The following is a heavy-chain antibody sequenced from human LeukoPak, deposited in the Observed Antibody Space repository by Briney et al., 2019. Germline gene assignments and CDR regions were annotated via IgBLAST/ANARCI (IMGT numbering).Heavy chain of an antibody. CDR1: GYTFTGYY. CDR3: ARGGIVVVPAAHNWFDP. V-gene: IGHV1-2*04. CDR2: INPNSGGT. Sequence: ASVKVSCKASGYTFTGYYMHWVRQAPGQGLEWMGWINPNSGGTNYAQKFQGWVTMTGDTSISTAYMELSRLRSDDTAVYYCARGGIVVVPAAHNWFDPWGQGTLVTVSS. D-gene: IGHD2-2*01. J-gene: IGHJ5*02.